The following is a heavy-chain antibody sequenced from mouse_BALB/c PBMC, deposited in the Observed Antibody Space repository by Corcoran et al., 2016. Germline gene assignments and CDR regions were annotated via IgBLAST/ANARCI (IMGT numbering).Heavy chain of an antibody. CDR1: GYTFTDYV. CDR2: IYPGSSNT. CDR3: ARRTYFAPHYYAMDY. D-gene: IGHD1-1*01. J-gene: IGHJ4*01. Sequence: QVQLQQSGPELVKPGASVKMSCKASGYTFTDYVTSWVQQRTGQGLEWIGEIYPGSSNTYYNEKFKGKATLTADKSSNTVYMQLSSLTSEDSAVYFCARRTYFAPHYYAMDYWGQGTSVTVSS. V-gene: IGHV1-81*01.